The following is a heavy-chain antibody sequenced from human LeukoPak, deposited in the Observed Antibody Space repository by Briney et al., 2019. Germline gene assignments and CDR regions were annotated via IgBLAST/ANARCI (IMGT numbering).Heavy chain of an antibody. Sequence: SETLSLTCTVSGGSISSSSYYWGWIRQPPGKGLEWIGSIYYSGSTYYNPSLKSRVTISVDTSKNQFSLKLSSVTAADTAVYYCARVRVEYSSGWYTGSNSRRFDPWGQGTLVTVSS. J-gene: IGHJ5*02. CDR1: GGSISSSSYY. CDR2: IYYSGST. V-gene: IGHV4-39*01. CDR3: ARVRVEYSSGWYTGSNSRRFDP. D-gene: IGHD6-19*01.